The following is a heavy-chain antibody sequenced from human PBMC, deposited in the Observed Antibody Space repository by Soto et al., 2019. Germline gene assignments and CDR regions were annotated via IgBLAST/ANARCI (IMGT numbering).Heavy chain of an antibody. J-gene: IGHJ4*02. V-gene: IGHV1-46*01. CDR3: ARLFGVRADPDVWNGYFDC. D-gene: IGHD3-3*01. CDR1: GYSFSNNY. Sequence: ASVKVSCKASGYSFSNNYIYWMRQAPGQGLEWMGLINPIGSRTRFAQRFRGRVTLTADTSTSTAHMELSSLRSEDTAVYYCARLFGVRADPDVWNGYFDCWGQGTLVTVSS. CDR2: INPIGSRT.